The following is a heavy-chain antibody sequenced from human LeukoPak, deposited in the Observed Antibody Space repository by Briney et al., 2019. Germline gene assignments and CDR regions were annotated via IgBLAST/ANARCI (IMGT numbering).Heavy chain of an antibody. CDR1: GFTFSSYA. J-gene: IGHJ4*02. CDR2: ISYGGSNK. D-gene: IGHD2-2*01. Sequence: GGSLRLSCAASGFTFSSYAMHWVRQAPGKGLEWVAVISYGGSNKYYADSVKGRFTISRDNSKNTLYLQMNSLRAEDTAVYYCARDKGPAAIDYWGQGTLVTVSS. CDR3: ARDKGPAAIDY. V-gene: IGHV3-30-3*01.